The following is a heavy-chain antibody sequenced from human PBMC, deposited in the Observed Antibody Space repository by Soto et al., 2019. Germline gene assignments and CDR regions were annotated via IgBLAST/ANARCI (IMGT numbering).Heavy chain of an antibody. CDR2: ISSSSSNI. J-gene: IGHJ2*01. Sequence: EVQLVESGGGLVKPGGSLRLSCAASGFTFSSYSMNWVRQAPGKGLEWVSSISSSSSNIYYADAVKGRFTMSRDNAKNLVYLQMNSLRAEDTGVYYCARDGGRRGGGYFDLWGRGTLVTVSS. CDR3: ARDGGRRGGGYFDL. CDR1: GFTFSSYS. D-gene: IGHD3-16*01. V-gene: IGHV3-21*06.